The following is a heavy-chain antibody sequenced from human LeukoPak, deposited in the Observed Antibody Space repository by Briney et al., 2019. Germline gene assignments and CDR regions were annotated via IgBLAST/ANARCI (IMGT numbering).Heavy chain of an antibody. J-gene: IGHJ4*02. CDR2: INPSGGST. V-gene: IGHV1-46*01. CDR3: HLDSGSYGGIDY. Sequence: ASVKVSCKASGYTFTSYYMHWVRQAPGQGLEWMGIINPSGGSTSYAQKFQGRVTMTTDTSTSTAYMELRSLRSDDTAVYYCHLDSGSYGGIDYWGQGTLVTVSS. D-gene: IGHD1-26*01. CDR1: GYTFTSYY.